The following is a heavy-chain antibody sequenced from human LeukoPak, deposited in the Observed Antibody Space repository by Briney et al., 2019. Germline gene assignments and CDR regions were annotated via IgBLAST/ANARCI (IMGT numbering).Heavy chain of an antibody. V-gene: IGHV4-34*01. CDR1: GGSFSGYY. CDR3: ARHSGGSYVFPFDI. J-gene: IGHJ3*02. CDR2: INHSGST. D-gene: IGHD2-15*01. Sequence: SETLSLTCAVYGGSFSGYYWSWIRQPPGKGLEWIGEINHSGSTNYNPSLKSRVTISVDTSKNQFSLKLSSLTAPDTAVYYCARHSGGSYVFPFDIWGQGTMFAVSS.